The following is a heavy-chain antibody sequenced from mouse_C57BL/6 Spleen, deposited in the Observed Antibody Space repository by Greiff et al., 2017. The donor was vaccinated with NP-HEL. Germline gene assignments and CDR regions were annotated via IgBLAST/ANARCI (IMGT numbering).Heavy chain of an antibody. CDR3: IYYYGSSY. CDR1: GFTFSNYW. J-gene: IGHJ2*01. CDR2: IRLKSDNYAT. Sequence: EVKVEESGGGLVQPGGSMKLSCVASGFTFSNYWMNWVRQSPEKGLEWVAQIRLKSDNYATHYAESVKGRFTISRDDSKSSVYLQMNNLRAEDTGIYYCIYYYGSSYWGQGTTLTVSS. V-gene: IGHV6-3*01. D-gene: IGHD1-1*01.